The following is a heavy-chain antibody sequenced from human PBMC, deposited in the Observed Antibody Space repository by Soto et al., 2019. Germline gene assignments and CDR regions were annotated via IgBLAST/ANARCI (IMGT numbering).Heavy chain of an antibody. D-gene: IGHD3-10*01. CDR1: GYTFTSYD. Sequence: ASVKVSCKASGYTFTSYDINWVRQATGQGLEWMGWMNPNSGNTGYAQKFQGRVTMTRNTSISTAYMELSSLRSEDTAVYYCARGVEGSGSSYYYYYYMDVWGKGTTVTVSS. CDR3: ARGVEGSGSSYYYYYYMDV. J-gene: IGHJ6*03. V-gene: IGHV1-8*01. CDR2: MNPNSGNT.